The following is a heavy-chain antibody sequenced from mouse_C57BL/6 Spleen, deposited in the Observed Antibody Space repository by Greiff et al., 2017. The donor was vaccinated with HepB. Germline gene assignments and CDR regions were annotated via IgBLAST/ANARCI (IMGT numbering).Heavy chain of an antibody. J-gene: IGHJ1*03. CDR1: GYSITSGYY. D-gene: IGHD2-3*01. V-gene: IGHV3-6*01. CDR3: ARRYDGYYHWYFDV. CDR2: ISYDGSN. Sequence: EVQLQESGPGLVKPSQSLSLTCSVTGYSITSGYYWNWIRQFPGNKLEWMGYISYDGSNNYNPSLKNRISITRDTSKNQFFLKLNSVTTEDTATYYCARRYDGYYHWYFDVWGTGTTVTVSS.